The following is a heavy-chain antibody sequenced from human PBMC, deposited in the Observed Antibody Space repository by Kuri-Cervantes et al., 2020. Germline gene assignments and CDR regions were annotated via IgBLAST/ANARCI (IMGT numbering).Heavy chain of an antibody. J-gene: IGHJ4*02. D-gene: IGHD6-19*01. CDR2: IIPILGIA. CDR3: ATYHSSGWFMTQFDY. CDR1: GGTFSSYT. V-gene: IGHV1-69*02. Sequence: SVKVSCKASGGTFSSYTISWVRQAPGQGLEWMGRIIPILGIANYAQKFQGRVTITADKSTSTAYMELSSLRSEDTAVYYCATYHSSGWFMTQFDYWGQGTLVTFSS.